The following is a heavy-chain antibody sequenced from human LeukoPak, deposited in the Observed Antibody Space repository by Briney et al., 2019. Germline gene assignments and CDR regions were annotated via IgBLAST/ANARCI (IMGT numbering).Heavy chain of an antibody. CDR2: ISSSSSTI. D-gene: IGHD3-16*01. CDR3: ARESHFGDY. V-gene: IGHV3-48*01. J-gene: IGHJ4*02. Sequence: PGGSLRLSCAASGFTFSSYSMNWVRQAPGKGLEWVSSISSSSSTIYYADSVKGRFTISGDNAKNSLYLQMNSLRAEDTAVYYCARESHFGDYWGQGTLVTVSS. CDR1: GFTFSSYS.